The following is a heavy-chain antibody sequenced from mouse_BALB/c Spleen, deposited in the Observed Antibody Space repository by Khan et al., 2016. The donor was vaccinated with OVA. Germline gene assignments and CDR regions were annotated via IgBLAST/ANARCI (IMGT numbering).Heavy chain of an antibody. CDR1: GFSLTNYG. Sequence: QVQLKESGPGLVAPSQSLSITCTISGFSLTNYGVHWVRQPPGKGLEWLVVIWCDGSTTYNSDLKSRLSISKDNSKSQVFLKMNSLQIDDTAMYYCARQPYYHYYIMDYWGQGISVTVSS. J-gene: IGHJ4*01. CDR3: ARQPYYHYYIMDY. CDR2: IWCDGST. V-gene: IGHV2-6-1*01. D-gene: IGHD2-10*01.